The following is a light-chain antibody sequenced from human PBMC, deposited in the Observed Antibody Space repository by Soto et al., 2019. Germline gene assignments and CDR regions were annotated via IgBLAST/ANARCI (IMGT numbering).Light chain of an antibody. CDR1: QSFKSSY. J-gene: IGKJ4*01. Sequence: EIVLTQSPGTLSLSPGDSATLSCRASQSFKSSYLAWYQQKPGQAPKLLIHGGSTRATGISDRFSGSGSGTEFTLTISSLLSEDFAVYSCQQYNNWPLTFGGGTKVDIK. CDR2: GGS. V-gene: IGKV3D-15*01. CDR3: QQYNNWPLT.